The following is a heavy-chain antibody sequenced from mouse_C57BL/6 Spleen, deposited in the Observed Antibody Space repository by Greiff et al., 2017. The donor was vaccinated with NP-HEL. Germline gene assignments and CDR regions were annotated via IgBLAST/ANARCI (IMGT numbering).Heavy chain of an antibody. J-gene: IGHJ1*03. V-gene: IGHV7-3*01. D-gene: IGHD2-5*01. CDR1: GFTFTDYY. CDR3: ARRRSNYAHGYFDV. Sequence: DVMLVESGGGLVQPGGSLSLSCAASGFTFTDYYMSWVRQPPGKALEWLGFIRNKANGYTTEYSASVKGRFTISRDTSQSILYLQMNALRAEDSATYYCARRRSNYAHGYFDVWGTGTTVTVSS. CDR2: IRNKANGYTT.